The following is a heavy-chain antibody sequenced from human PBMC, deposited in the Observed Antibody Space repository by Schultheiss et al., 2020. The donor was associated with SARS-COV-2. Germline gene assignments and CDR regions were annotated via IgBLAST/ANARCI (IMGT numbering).Heavy chain of an antibody. Sequence: GGSLRLSCVGSGFTFSSYTMNWVRQAPGKGLEWVANIKQDGSEKYYVDSVKGRFTISRDNSKNTLYLQMNSLRAEDTAVYYCARDLMSSSWYETYYGMDVWGQGTTVTVSS. CDR2: IKQDGSEK. CDR3: ARDLMSSSWYETYYGMDV. D-gene: IGHD6-13*01. CDR1: GFTFSSYT. J-gene: IGHJ6*02. V-gene: IGHV3-7*01.